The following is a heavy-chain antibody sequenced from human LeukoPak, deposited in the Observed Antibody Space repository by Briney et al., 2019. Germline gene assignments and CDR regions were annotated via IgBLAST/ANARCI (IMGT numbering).Heavy chain of an antibody. J-gene: IGHJ4*02. CDR2: ISGSGGST. V-gene: IGHV3-23*01. Sequence: GGSLRLSCAASGFTFSSYAMSWVRQAPGKGLEWVSAISGSGGSTYYADSVKGRFTISRDNSKNTLYLQMNSLRAEDTAVYYCAKDKDHYDVLTPFDYWGQGTLVTVSS. D-gene: IGHD3-9*01. CDR1: GFTFSSYA. CDR3: AKDKDHYDVLTPFDY.